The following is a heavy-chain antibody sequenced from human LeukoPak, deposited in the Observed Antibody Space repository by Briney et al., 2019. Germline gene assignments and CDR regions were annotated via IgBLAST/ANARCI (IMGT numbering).Heavy chain of an antibody. V-gene: IGHV3-9*01. J-gene: IGHJ3*02. CDR1: GFTFDDYA. CDR3: AKVATVTTWAFDI. D-gene: IGHD4-17*01. CDR2: ISWNSGSI. Sequence: PGRSLRLSCAASGFTFDDYAMHWVRQAPGKGLEWVSGISWNSGSIGYADSVKGRFTISRDNAKNSLYLQMNSLRAEDTALYYCAKVATVTTWAFDIWGQGTMVTVSS.